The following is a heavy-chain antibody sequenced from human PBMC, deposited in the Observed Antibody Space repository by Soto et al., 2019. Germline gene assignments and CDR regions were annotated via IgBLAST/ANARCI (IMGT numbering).Heavy chain of an antibody. D-gene: IGHD6-6*01. V-gene: IGHV1-3*01. J-gene: IGHJ4*02. CDR1: GYTFTSYA. Sequence: GASGKVSCKASGYTFTSYAMHWVRQAPGQRLEWLGWINAGNGNTKYSQKFQGRVTITRDTSASTAYMELRSLRSDDTAVYYCARCKGSSPVDYWGQETLVTVAS. CDR3: ARCKGSSPVDY. CDR2: INAGNGNT.